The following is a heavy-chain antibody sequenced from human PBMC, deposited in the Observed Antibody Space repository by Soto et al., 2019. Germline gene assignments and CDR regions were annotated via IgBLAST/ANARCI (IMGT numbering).Heavy chain of an antibody. J-gene: IGHJ1*01. D-gene: IGHD2-21*01. Sequence: PGGSLRLSCEGSGFTFSRYAMHWVRQAPGGGLEWVAVISRDGSSTYYGDSVKGRFTVSRDNAKNSVFLSMTSLRADDTAVFYCAPSRTGAVPDSLNIWGQGTLVTVSS. CDR2: ISRDGSST. V-gene: IGHV3-30-3*01. CDR1: GFTFSRYA. CDR3: APSRTGAVPDSLNI.